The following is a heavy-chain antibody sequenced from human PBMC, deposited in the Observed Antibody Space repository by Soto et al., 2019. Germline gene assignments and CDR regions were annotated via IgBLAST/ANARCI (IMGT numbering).Heavy chain of an antibody. J-gene: IGHJ4*02. CDR3: ARLRQITGTMDYFDY. Sequence: QVQLQESGPGLVKPSETLSLTCTVSGGSISSYYWSWIRQAPGKGLEWIGYIYDSGSTYYNPSLTSRVPISEDTSKNQYSLKVNSVTAADTAVYYCARLRQITGTMDYFDYWGQGTLVTVSS. D-gene: IGHD1-7*01. CDR2: IYDSGST. CDR1: GGSISSYY. V-gene: IGHV4-59*01.